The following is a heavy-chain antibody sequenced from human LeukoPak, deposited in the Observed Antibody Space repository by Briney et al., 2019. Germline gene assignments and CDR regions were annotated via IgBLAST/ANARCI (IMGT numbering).Heavy chain of an antibody. V-gene: IGHV4-34*01. D-gene: IGHD5-18*01. J-gene: IGHJ4*02. Sequence: PSETLSLTCAVYGGSFSGYYWGWIRQPPGKGLEWIGEINHSGSTNYNPSLKSRVTISVDTSKNQFSLKLSSVTAADTAVYYCARRSGGYSYGYYFDYWGQGTLVTVSS. CDR2: INHSGST. CDR3: ARRSGGYSYGYYFDY. CDR1: GGSFSGYY.